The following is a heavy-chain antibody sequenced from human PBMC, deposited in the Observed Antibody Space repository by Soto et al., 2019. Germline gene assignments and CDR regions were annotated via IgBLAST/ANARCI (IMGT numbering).Heavy chain of an antibody. V-gene: IGHV3-30*03. CDR1: GFTFSSYG. D-gene: IGHD6-13*01. CDR3: AASTGYSSSWYFFAFDI. CDR2: ISYDGSNK. Sequence: GGSLRLSCAASGFTFSSYGMHWVRQAPGKGLEWVAVISYDGSNKYYADSVKGRFTISRDNSKNTLYLQMNSLRAEDTAVYYCAASTGYSSSWYFFAFDIWGQGTMVTVSS. J-gene: IGHJ3*02.